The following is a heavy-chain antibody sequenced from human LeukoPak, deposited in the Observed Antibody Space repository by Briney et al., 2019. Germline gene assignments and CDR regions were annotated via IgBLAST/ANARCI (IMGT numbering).Heavy chain of an antibody. V-gene: IGHV3-7*01. D-gene: IGHD3-22*01. CDR1: GFTVSSNY. Sequence: GGSLRLSCAASGFTVSSNYMNWVRQAPGKGLEWVANIKQDGSERYYVDSVKGRFTISRDNARNSLYLQMNSLRAEDTAVYYCARDKSVYYDTSGSRFDYWGQGTLVTVSS. CDR2: IKQDGSER. CDR3: ARDKSVYYDTSGSRFDY. J-gene: IGHJ4*02.